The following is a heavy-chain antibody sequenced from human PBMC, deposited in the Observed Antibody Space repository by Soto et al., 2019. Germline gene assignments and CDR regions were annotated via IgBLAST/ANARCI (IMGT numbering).Heavy chain of an antibody. CDR1: GFSFSDSA. D-gene: IGHD1-26*01. CDR3: TKYSGTSSAPAD. CDR2: IGSKGQNYAT. V-gene: IGHV3-73*02. Sequence: EVQLVESGGGLVQPGGSLKLSCAASGFSFSDSAMHWVRQASGKGLEWVGRIGSKGQNYATTYAASVKGRIINSSDESKNAAQLQMNSLKHEHTAVYYCTKYSGTSSAPADLGQGTLVTVSS. J-gene: IGHJ4*02.